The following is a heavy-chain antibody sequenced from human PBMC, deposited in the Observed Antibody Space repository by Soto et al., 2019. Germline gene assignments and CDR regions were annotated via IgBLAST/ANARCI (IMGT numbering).Heavy chain of an antibody. D-gene: IGHD6-13*01. Sequence: PGGSLRLSCAASGFTFSSYAMSWVRQAPGKGLEWVSAISGSGGSTYYADSVKGRFTISRDNSKNTLYLQMNSLRAEDTAVYYCAKDLGFRAAAGHYFDYWGQRTLVTVSS. CDR3: AKDLGFRAAAGHYFDY. CDR1: GFTFSSYA. CDR2: ISGSGGST. V-gene: IGHV3-23*01. J-gene: IGHJ4*02.